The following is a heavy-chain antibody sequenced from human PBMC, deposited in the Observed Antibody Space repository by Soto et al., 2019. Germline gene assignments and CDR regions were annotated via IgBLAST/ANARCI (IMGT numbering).Heavy chain of an antibody. V-gene: IGHV1-3*04. J-gene: IGHJ4*02. Sequence: GASVKVSCKASGYTWNNYAMHWVRQAPGQRLEWMGWINTGDVNAKYSQNFQGRVTITKDTSASTVYMELSSLRSEDTAVYYCARSYRLSYFDSTGYLDYLGQGTLFTVSS. CDR2: INTGDVNA. CDR1: GYTWNNYA. CDR3: ARSYRLSYFDSTGYLDY. D-gene: IGHD3-22*01.